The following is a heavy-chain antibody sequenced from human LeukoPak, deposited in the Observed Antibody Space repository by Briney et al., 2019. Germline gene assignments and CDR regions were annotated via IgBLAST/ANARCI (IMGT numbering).Heavy chain of an antibody. CDR1: GGSISSSSYY. J-gene: IGHJ4*02. Sequence: SETLPLTCTVSGGSISSSSYYWGWIRQPPGKGLEWIGSIYYSGSTYYNPSLKSRVTISVDTSKNQFSLKLSSVTAADTAVYYCARSSYYYDSSGYWLYFDYWGQGTLVTVSS. CDR3: ARSSYYYDSSGYWLYFDY. V-gene: IGHV4-39*07. D-gene: IGHD3-22*01. CDR2: IYYSGST.